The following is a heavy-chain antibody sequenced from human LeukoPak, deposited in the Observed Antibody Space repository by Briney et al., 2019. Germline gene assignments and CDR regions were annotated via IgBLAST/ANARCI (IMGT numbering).Heavy chain of an antibody. J-gene: IGHJ4*02. CDR2: ISAYNGNT. D-gene: IGHD3-9*01. V-gene: IGHV1-18*01. CDR3: ARDWLYDILTGYPIAFDY. Sequence: ASVKVSCKASGYTFTSYGISWVRQPPGQGLEWMGWISAYNGNTNYAQNLQGRVTMTTDTSTRTAYMELRSLRSDDTAVYYCARDWLYDILTGYPIAFDYWGQGTLVTVSS. CDR1: GYTFTSYG.